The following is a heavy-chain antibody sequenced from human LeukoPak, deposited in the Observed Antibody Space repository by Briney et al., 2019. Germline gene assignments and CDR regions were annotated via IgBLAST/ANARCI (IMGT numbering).Heavy chain of an antibody. CDR2: IIPIFGTA. D-gene: IGHD3-3*01. CDR3: ARVEGELRFLEGCWFDP. J-gene: IGHJ5*02. Sequence: SVRVSCKASGGTFSSCAISWVRQAPGQGLEWMGGIIPIFGTANYAQKLQGRVTITADESTSTAYMELSSLRSEDTAVYYCARVEGELRFLEGCWFDPWGQGTLVTVSS. V-gene: IGHV1-69*01. CDR1: GGTFSSCA.